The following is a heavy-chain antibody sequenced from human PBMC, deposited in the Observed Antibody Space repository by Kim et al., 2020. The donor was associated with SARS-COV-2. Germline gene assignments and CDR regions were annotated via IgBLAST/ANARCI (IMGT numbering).Heavy chain of an antibody. J-gene: IGHJ3*02. Sequence: GGSLRLSCAASGFTFSSYAMSWVRQAPGKGLEWVSAISGSGGSTYYADSVKGRFTISRDNSKNTLYLQMNSLRAEDTAVYYCALTPHYYDSSGYPDDQAAFDIWGQGTMVTVSS. CDR2: ISGSGGST. V-gene: IGHV3-23*01. CDR3: ALTPHYYDSSGYPDDQAAFDI. D-gene: IGHD3-22*01. CDR1: GFTFSSYA.